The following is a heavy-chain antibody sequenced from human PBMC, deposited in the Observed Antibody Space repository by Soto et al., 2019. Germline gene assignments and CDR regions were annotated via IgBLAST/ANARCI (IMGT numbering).Heavy chain of an antibody. CDR3: AREGYCSSTSCNGPLDY. D-gene: IGHD2-2*01. CDR2: IYSGGSA. Sequence: GGSRRRSWAASGFTVSSNYMSWVRQAPGKGLEWLSVIYSGGSAHYADSVKGRFTISRDNSKNTLYLQMNSLRAEDTAVYYCAREGYCSSTSCNGPLDYWGQGSLVTVSS. J-gene: IGHJ4*02. CDR1: GFTVSSNY. V-gene: IGHV3-53*01.